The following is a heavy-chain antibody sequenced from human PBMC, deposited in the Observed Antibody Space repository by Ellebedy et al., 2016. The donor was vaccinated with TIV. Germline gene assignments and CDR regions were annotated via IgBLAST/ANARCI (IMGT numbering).Heavy chain of an antibody. Sequence: ASVKVSXKASGYTFTSYGISWVRQAPGQGLEWMGWISAYNGNTNYAQKLQGRVTMTTDTSTSTAYMELRSLRSDDTAVYYCARDVADRGAYYYYYGMDVWGQGTTVTVSS. J-gene: IGHJ6*02. CDR2: ISAYNGNT. D-gene: IGHD2-15*01. CDR3: ARDVADRGAYYYYYGMDV. CDR1: GYTFTSYG. V-gene: IGHV1-18*01.